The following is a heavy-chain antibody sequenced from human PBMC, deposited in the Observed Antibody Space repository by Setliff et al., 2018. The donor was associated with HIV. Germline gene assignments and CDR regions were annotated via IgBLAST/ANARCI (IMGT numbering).Heavy chain of an antibody. V-gene: IGHV4-4*09. CDR3: VRSGYSGHFDV. D-gene: IGHD5-12*01. Sequence: PSETLSLTCTVSGGSISDYYWSWIRQPPGKGLEWIGYIYTSGSTNYNPSLKSRVTISVDTSKNQFSLKLNSVTAADTAVYYCVRSGYSGHFDVWGQGTMVTVSS. CDR1: GGSISDYY. J-gene: IGHJ3*01. CDR2: IYTSGST.